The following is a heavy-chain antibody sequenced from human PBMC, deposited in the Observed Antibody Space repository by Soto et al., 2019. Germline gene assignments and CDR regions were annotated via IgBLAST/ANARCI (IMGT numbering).Heavy chain of an antibody. D-gene: IGHD3-9*01. Sequence: QLQLIQSGGEAKNPGASVKVSCEAFGYSFSTYAISWLRQAPGQGLEWMGLITPKNGHTNYAEKFQGRLILTTDIPSTRAYMELTSLRYDDTAMYYCATSYDTGFEPWGQGTLVSVS. CDR2: ITPKNGHT. CDR3: ATSYDTGFEP. CDR1: GYSFSTYA. V-gene: IGHV1-18*01. J-gene: IGHJ5*02.